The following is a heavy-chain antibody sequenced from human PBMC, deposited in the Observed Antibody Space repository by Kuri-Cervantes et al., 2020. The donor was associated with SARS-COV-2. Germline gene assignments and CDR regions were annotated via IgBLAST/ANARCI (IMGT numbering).Heavy chain of an antibody. J-gene: IGHJ6*02. V-gene: IGHV3-48*03. Sequence: GGFLRLSCPASGFTFSSYEMNWVRQAPGKGLEWVSYISSSSSNIYYADSVKGRFTISRDNAKNSLYLQMNSLRAEDTAVYYCAREGYYEPTDMDVRGQGTTVTVSS. CDR2: ISSSSSNI. CDR1: GFTFSSYE. D-gene: IGHD3-22*01. CDR3: AREGYYEPTDMDV.